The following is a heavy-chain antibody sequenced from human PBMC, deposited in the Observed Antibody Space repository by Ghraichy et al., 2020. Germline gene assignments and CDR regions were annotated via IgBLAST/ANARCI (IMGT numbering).Heavy chain of an antibody. J-gene: IGHJ5*02. CDR2: IYYSGST. D-gene: IGHD3-10*01. CDR3: ARGILGDWFDP. CDR1: GGSISSYY. Sequence: SETLSLTCTVSGGSISSYYWSWIRQPPGKGLEWIGYIYYSGSTNYNPSLKSRVTISVDTSKNQFSLKLSSVTAADTAVYYCARGILGDWFDPWGQGTLVTVSS. V-gene: IGHV4-59*01.